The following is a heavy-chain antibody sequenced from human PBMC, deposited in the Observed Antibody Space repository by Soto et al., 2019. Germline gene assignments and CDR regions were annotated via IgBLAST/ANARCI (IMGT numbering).Heavy chain of an antibody. J-gene: IGHJ4*02. V-gene: IGHV4-59*12. D-gene: IGHD7-27*01. CDR3: AAGVKQNPYYFDY. Sequence: SETLSLTCTVSGGSISSYYWSWIRQPPGKGLEWIAFKHDSGSTNYNPSLKSRVTILVDRSKNQFSLKLSSVTAADTAVYYCAAGVKQNPYYFDYWGQGTLVTVSS. CDR1: GGSISSYY. CDR2: KHDSGST.